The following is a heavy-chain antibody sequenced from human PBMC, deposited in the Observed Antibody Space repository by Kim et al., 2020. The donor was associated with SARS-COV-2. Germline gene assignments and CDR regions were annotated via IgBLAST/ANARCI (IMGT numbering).Heavy chain of an antibody. D-gene: IGHD2-2*01. CDR2: ISYDGSNK. Sequence: GGSLRLSCAASGFTFSSYAMHWVRQAPGKGLEWVAVISYDGSNKYYADSVKGRFTISRDNSKNTLYLQMNSLRAEDTAVYYCARGKDIVVVPAVYYYYYGMDVWGQGTTVTVSS. J-gene: IGHJ6*02. CDR1: GFTFSSYA. CDR3: ARGKDIVVVPAVYYYYYGMDV. V-gene: IGHV3-30*04.